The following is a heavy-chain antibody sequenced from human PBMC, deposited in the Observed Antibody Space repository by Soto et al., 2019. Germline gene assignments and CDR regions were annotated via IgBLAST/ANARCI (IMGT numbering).Heavy chain of an antibody. D-gene: IGHD5-12*01. CDR1: GGSISSGGYY. CDR2: IYYSGST. J-gene: IGHJ4*02. CDR3: ARVAEMATFHFDY. Sequence: SETLSLTCTVSGGSISSGGYYWSWIRQHPGKGLEWIGYIYYSGSTYYNPSLKSRVTISVDTSKNQFSLKLSSVTAADTAVYYCARVAEMATFHFDYWGQGTLVTVSS. V-gene: IGHV4-31*03.